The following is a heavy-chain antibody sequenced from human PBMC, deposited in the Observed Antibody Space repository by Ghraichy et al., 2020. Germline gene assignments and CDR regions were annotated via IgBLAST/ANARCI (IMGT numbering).Heavy chain of an antibody. Sequence: GGSLRLSCTASGFIFNSYWMTWVRQAPGEGLKWVGNIKQDGSETYFEDSVKGRFTISRDNAKNSLYLQMNSLRAEDTAVYYCARDYYATGSHDYWGQGTLVTVSS. CDR2: IKQDGSET. CDR1: GFIFNSYW. J-gene: IGHJ4*02. V-gene: IGHV3-7*01. CDR3: ARDYYATGSHDY. D-gene: IGHD3-10*01.